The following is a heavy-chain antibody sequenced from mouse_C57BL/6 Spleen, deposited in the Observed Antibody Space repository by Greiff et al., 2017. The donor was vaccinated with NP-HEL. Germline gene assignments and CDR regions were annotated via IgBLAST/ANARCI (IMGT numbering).Heavy chain of an antibody. CDR2: ISSGSSTI. V-gene: IGHV5-17*01. Sequence: VQLKESGGGLVKPGGSLKLSCAASGFTFSDYGMHWVRQAPEKGLEWVAYISSGSSTIYYADTVKGRFTISRDNAKNTLFLQMTSLRSEDTAMDYCARTKYDYYAMDYWGQGTSVTVSS. CDR1: GFTFSDYG. J-gene: IGHJ4*01. CDR3: ARTKYDYYAMDY. D-gene: IGHD5-1-1*01.